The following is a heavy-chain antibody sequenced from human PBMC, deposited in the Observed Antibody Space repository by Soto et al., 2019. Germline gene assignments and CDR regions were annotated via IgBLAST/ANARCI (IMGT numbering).Heavy chain of an antibody. Sequence: SETLSLTCTVSVGSISSYYWSWIRQPPGKGLEWIGYIYYSGSTNYNPSLKSRVTISVDTSKNQFSLKLSSVTAADTAVYYCARPRFPYCSSTSCPGGWFDPWGQGTLVTVSS. J-gene: IGHJ5*02. CDR1: VGSISSYY. D-gene: IGHD2-2*01. CDR2: IYYSGST. CDR3: ARPRFPYCSSTSCPGGWFDP. V-gene: IGHV4-59*01.